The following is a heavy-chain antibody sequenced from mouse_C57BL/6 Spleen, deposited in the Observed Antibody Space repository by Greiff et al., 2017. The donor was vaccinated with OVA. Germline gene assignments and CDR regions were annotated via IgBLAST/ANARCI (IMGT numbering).Heavy chain of an antibody. Sequence: EVKLMESGGDLVKPGGSLKLSCAASGFTFSSYGMSWVRQTPDKRLEWVATISSGGSYTYYPDSVKGRFTISRDNAKNTLYLQMSSLKSEDTAMYYCAISTMVTTGGYYFDYWGQGTTLTVSS. D-gene: IGHD2-2*01. CDR3: AISTMVTTGGYYFDY. CDR2: ISSGGSYT. CDR1: GFTFSSYG. J-gene: IGHJ2*01. V-gene: IGHV5-6*01.